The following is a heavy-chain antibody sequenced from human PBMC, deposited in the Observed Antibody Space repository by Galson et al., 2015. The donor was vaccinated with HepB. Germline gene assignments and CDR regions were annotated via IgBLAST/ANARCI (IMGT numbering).Heavy chain of an antibody. D-gene: IGHD2-15*01. Sequence: SLRLSCAASGFTFSSHSMNWVRQAPGKGLEWDSSISSSSSYIYYADSVKGRFTISRDNAKNSLYLQMNSLRAEDTAVYYCARSPPRYCSGGSCYSGYYYYYIDVWGKGTTVTVSS. CDR2: ISSSSSYI. CDR1: GFTFSSHS. J-gene: IGHJ6*03. CDR3: ARSPPRYCSGGSCYSGYYYYYIDV. V-gene: IGHV3-21*01.